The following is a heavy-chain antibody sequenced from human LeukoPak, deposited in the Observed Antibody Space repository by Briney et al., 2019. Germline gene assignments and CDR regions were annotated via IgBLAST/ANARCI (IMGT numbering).Heavy chain of an antibody. Sequence: SETLSLTCAVYGGSFSGYYWSWIRQPAGKGLEWIGRIYTSGSTNYNPSLKSRVTMSVDTSKNQFSLKLSSVTAADTAVYYCASSLRSPHYDFWSGYWYWFDPWGQGTLVTVSS. D-gene: IGHD3-3*01. V-gene: IGHV4-59*10. CDR3: ASSLRSPHYDFWSGYWYWFDP. J-gene: IGHJ5*02. CDR1: GGSFSGYY. CDR2: IYTSGST.